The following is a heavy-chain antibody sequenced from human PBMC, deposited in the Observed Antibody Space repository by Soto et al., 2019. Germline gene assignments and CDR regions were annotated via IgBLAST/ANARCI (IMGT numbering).Heavy chain of an antibody. CDR3: ARKGTEDYYDSSGYLDY. D-gene: IGHD3-22*01. Sequence: GGSLRLSCAASGFTFSSYGMHWVRQAPGKGLEWVAVIWYDGSNKYYADSVKGRFTISRDNSKNTLYLQMNSLRAEDTAVYYCARKGTEDYYDSSGYLDYWGQGTLVTVSS. V-gene: IGHV3-33*01. J-gene: IGHJ4*02. CDR2: IWYDGSNK. CDR1: GFTFSSYG.